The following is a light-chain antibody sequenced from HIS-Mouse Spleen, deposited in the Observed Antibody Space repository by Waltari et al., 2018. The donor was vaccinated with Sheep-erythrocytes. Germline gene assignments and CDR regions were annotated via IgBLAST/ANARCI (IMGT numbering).Light chain of an antibody. Sequence: IQMTQSPSPLSASVGDRVTITSRASQSISSWLAWYQQKPGKAPKLLIYKASSLESGVPSRFSGSGSGTEFTLTISSLQPDDFATYYCQQYNSSLTFGPGTKVDSK. J-gene: IGKJ3*01. CDR3: QQYNSSLT. CDR2: KAS. V-gene: IGKV1-5*03. CDR1: QSISSW.